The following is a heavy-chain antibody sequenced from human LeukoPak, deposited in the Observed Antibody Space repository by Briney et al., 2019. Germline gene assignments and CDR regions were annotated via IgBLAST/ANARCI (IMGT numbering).Heavy chain of an antibody. Sequence: SETLSLTCAVSGGSISTYYWSWIRQPPGKGLEWIGYIHYSGSSNYNPSLKSRVTISLDTSKNQFSLKLSSVTAADTAVYYCARGAAATYWGQGTLVTVSS. J-gene: IGHJ4*02. CDR3: ARGAAATY. V-gene: IGHV4-59*01. D-gene: IGHD6-13*01. CDR1: GGSISTYY. CDR2: IHYSGSS.